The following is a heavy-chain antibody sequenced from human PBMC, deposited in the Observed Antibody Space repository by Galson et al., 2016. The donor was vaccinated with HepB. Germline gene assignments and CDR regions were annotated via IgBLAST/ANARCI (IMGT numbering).Heavy chain of an antibody. CDR3: ARDDYFRLGY. J-gene: IGHJ4*02. CDR2: ITSSSDTM. V-gene: IGHV3-48*02. D-gene: IGHD3-16*01. Sequence: SLRLSCAASGFIFGVYNMNRARQAPGKGLEWIAWITSSSDTMYYADSVKGRFTISRDNAKNSLYLEMNSLRDEDTAVYYCARDDYFRLGYWGQGTLVTVSS. CDR1: GFIFGVYN.